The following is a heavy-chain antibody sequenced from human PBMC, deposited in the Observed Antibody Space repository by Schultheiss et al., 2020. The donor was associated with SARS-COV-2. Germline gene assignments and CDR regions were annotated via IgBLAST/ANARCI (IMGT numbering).Heavy chain of an antibody. V-gene: IGHV3-48*03. CDR1: GFTFSSYE. Sequence: GGSLRLSCAASGFTFSSYEMNWVRQAPGKGLEWVSYISSSGSTIYYADSVKGRFTISRDNAKNSLYLQMNSLRAEDTAVYYCARSHPSSGWAHDAFDIWGQGTLVTVSS. J-gene: IGHJ3*02. D-gene: IGHD6-19*01. CDR3: ARSHPSSGWAHDAFDI. CDR2: ISSSGSTI.